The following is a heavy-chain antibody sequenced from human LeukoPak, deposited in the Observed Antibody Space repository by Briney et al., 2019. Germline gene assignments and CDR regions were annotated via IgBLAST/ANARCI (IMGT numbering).Heavy chain of an antibody. CDR2: INPNGGGT. J-gene: IGHJ4*02. CDR1: VYTLTGYQ. CDR3: VREIGAPNYFDY. D-gene: IGHD3-16*01. V-gene: IGHV1-2*02. Sequence: SVTVSCKASVYTLTGYQVCWLRQAPGHPLEWVAWINPNGGGTNYAQKFQGRVTTTSDTSISTAYMELSSLSSDDTAVFYCVREIGAPNYFDYWGQGTLVTVSS.